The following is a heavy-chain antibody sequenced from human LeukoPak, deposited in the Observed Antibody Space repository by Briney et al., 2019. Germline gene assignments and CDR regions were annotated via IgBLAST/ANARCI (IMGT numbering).Heavy chain of an antibody. Sequence: PGESLKISCKASGYSFTSYWIGRVRQMPGKGLEWMGVLYPADSRTTYSPSFQGQVTITADKSISTAYLQWSSLKASDTAMYYCTRQGRYWGQGTLVTVSS. J-gene: IGHJ4*02. CDR3: TRQGRY. CDR2: LYPADSRT. V-gene: IGHV5-51*01. CDR1: GYSFTSYW.